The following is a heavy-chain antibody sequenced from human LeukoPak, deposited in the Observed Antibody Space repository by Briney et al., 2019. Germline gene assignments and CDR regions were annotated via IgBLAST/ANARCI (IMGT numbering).Heavy chain of an antibody. Sequence: GGSLRLSCAPSGFSFNNYGMSWVRQAPGKGLEWVSAISGSGGGTYYADSVKGRFTISRDNSKNTLYLQLNSLRAEDTAVYYCAKAPGYSNYVSYFDYWGQGTPVTVSS. CDR1: GFSFNNYG. J-gene: IGHJ4*02. D-gene: IGHD4-11*01. CDR2: ISGSGGGT. CDR3: AKAPGYSNYVSYFDY. V-gene: IGHV3-23*01.